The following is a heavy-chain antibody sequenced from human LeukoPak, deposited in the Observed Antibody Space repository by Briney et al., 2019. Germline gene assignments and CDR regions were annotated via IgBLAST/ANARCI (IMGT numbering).Heavy chain of an antibody. CDR3: ARGGRIVVVPAAVDYNWFDP. J-gene: IGHJ5*02. V-gene: IGHV4-34*01. CDR1: GWSFSGYY. CDR2: INHSRST. D-gene: IGHD2-2*01. Sequence: AETLTLTCAVSGWSFSGYYWSWIRQPPGKGLEWIGGINHSRSTNYNPSLKSRVTISVDTSKNQFSLKLSSVTAADTAVYFCARGGRIVVVPAAVDYNWFDPWGQGTLVTVSS.